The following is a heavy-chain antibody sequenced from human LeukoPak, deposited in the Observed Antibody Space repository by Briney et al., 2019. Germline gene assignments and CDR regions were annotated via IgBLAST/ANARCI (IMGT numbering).Heavy chain of an antibody. D-gene: IGHD6-6*01. CDR3: AREGSIPEYDSSPFFDY. CDR2: ISFDGANK. CDR1: GFAFNNFG. Sequence: SGGSLRLSCAASGFAFNNFGMHWVRQAPGKGLEWVAVISFDGANKHYADSVRGRFSISRDNSKNTLYLQMNSLTTEDKAVYYCAREGSIPEYDSSPFFDYWGQGTLVTVSX. V-gene: IGHV3-30*05. J-gene: IGHJ4*02.